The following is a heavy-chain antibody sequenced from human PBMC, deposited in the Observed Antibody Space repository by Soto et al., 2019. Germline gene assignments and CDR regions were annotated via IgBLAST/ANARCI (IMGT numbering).Heavy chain of an antibody. CDR1: GFTFSSYA. V-gene: IGHV3-30-3*01. CDR2: ISFDGSNK. CDR3: ARDRGYEILTASYGLDV. J-gene: IGHJ6*02. Sequence: GGSLRLSCAASGFTFSSYAMHWVRQAPGKGLQWVTVISFDGSNKYYADSVKGRFTISRDNSRNTLYLQINSLRAEDTAVYYCARDRGYEILTASYGLDVSGPATTVTVS. D-gene: IGHD3-9*01.